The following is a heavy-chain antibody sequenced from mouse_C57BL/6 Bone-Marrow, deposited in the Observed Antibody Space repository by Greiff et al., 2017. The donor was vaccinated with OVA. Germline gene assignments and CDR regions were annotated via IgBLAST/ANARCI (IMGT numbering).Heavy chain of an antibody. CDR1: GFTIKNTY. V-gene: IGHV14-3*01. CDR2: LDPANGHT. Sequence: EVQLQQSVAELVRPGASVKMSCTASGFTIKNTYMHWVKQRPEQSLAWIGSLDPANGHTRYAPKFQGTAPLTVDKSSNTAYLQLSSLTSEDTVIYYCALRGITTVVALYYDAMDGWGQGTSVTVSA. CDR3: ALRGITTVVALYYDAMDG. J-gene: IGHJ4*01. D-gene: IGHD1-1*01.